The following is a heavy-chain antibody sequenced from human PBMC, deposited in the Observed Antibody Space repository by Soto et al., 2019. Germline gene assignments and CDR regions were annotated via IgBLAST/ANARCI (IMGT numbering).Heavy chain of an antibody. V-gene: IGHV3-21*01. CDR3: ARGSGSYSDY. J-gene: IGHJ4*02. D-gene: IGHD1-26*01. CDR2: IGRGESYT. CDR1: GITINSYG. Sequence: GGSLRLSCAVSGITINSYGLNWVRQAPGKGLEWVSAIGRGESYTYYADSVKGRFTISRDNAKNSLYLQMNSLRAEDTAVYYCARGSGSYSDYWGQGTLVTVSS.